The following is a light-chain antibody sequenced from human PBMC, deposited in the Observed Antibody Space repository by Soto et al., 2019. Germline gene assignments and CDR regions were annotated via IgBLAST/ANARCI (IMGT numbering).Light chain of an antibody. J-gene: IGLJ1*01. V-gene: IGLV2-14*03. CDR1: SSDVGGYED. CDR2: DVS. CDR3: ISYTSINLYV. Sequence: QSALTQPASVSGSPGQSISISCTGTSSDVGGYEDVSWYQHHAGKAPKLMIYDVSSRPSGVSSRFSGSKSGNTASLTISGLQAEDVADYYCISYTSINLYVLGTGTKLTVL.